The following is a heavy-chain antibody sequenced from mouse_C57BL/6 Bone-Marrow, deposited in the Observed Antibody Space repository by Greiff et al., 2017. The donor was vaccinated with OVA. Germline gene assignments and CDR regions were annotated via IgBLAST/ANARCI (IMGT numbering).Heavy chain of an antibody. CDR2: ISTGGSYT. CDR1: GYTFSSYG. CDR3: ARRGGESYAMDY. Sequence: EVLLVESGGDLVKPGASLKLSCAASGYTFSSYGMYWVRQTPDQRLEWVATISTGGSYTYYHDSVKGRFTLSGDKATNTLYLQMSSLKSEDTAVYYCARRGGESYAMDYWGQGTSVTVSS. V-gene: IGHV5-6*01. J-gene: IGHJ4*01. D-gene: IGHD2-13*01.